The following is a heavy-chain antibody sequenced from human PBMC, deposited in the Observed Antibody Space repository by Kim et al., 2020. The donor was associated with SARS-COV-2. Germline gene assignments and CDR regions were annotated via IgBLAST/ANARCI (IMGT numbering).Heavy chain of an antibody. J-gene: IGHJ6*02. V-gene: IGHV3-23*01. CDR3: AKEGYYYGMDV. Sequence: TYYADSVKGRFTISRDNSKNTLYLKMNSLRAEDTAVYYCAKEGYYYGMDVWGQGTTVTVSS. CDR2: T.